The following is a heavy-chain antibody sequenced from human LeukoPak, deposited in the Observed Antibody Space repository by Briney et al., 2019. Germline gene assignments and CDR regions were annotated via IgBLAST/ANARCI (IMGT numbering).Heavy chain of an antibody. CDR2: ISRSSRHV. D-gene: IGHD1-1*01. J-gene: IGHJ1*01. CDR1: GFTFSDYS. V-gene: IGHV3-21*01. Sequence: GGTLRLSCAASGFTFSDYSMNWVRQAPGKGLEWVSSISRSSRHVYYAGSVKGRFTISRDNAKNSLYLQMNSLRAEDMAVYFCVRDLMGSGSTTAYLHHWGQGTLVTVSS. CDR3: VRDLMGSGSTTAYLHH.